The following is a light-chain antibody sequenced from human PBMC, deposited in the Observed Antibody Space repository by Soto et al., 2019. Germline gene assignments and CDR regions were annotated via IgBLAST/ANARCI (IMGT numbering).Light chain of an antibody. Sequence: EILLTQSPDTLSLSPGERATLSCRAAQSVGTRLAWYQHKTGQAPRLLISGASSRATGIPDRFTGSGSETSFTLTISSLEPEDFALYYCQHYQSGHPITFGQGTLLEIK. V-gene: IGKV3-20*01. CDR3: QHYQSGHPIT. CDR2: GAS. J-gene: IGKJ5*01. CDR1: QSVGTR.